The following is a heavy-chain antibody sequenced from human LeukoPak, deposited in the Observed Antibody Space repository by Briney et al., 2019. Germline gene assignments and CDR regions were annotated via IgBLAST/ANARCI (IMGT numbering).Heavy chain of an antibody. J-gene: IGHJ3*01. CDR3: ARDAPQWRNAFDF. CDR1: GYTFTSTG. D-gene: IGHD6-19*01. Sequence: ASVEVSCKASGYTFTSTGICWVRQAPGQGLEWMGWVSAYNGNTNYAQKFQGRVTMTTDTSTSTAYMELRTLRSDDTAVYYCARDAPQWRNAFDFWGQGTMVTVSS. CDR2: VSAYNGNT. V-gene: IGHV1-18*01.